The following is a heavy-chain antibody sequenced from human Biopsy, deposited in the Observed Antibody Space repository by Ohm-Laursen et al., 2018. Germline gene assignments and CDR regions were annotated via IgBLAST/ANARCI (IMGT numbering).Heavy chain of an antibody. V-gene: IGHV3-7*03. CDR3: ARMFARPGPCLGGTCYPGDDY. Sequence: SLRLSCSASGFTFTNHWMSWVRQAPGKGLEWVANIKEDGSEKYYVDSVKGRFTISRDNAKNSLFLQMSGLKTEDTAVYYCARMFARPGPCLGGTCYPGDDYWGQGTLVTVSS. D-gene: IGHD2-15*01. J-gene: IGHJ4*02. CDR2: IKEDGSEK. CDR1: GFTFTNHW.